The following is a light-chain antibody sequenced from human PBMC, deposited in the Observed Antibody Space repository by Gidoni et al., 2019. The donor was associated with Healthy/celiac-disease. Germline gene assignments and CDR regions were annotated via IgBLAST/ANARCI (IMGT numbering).Light chain of an antibody. CDR3: MQALQTPRT. CDR1: QSLLHSNGYNY. J-gene: IGKJ1*01. V-gene: IGKV2-28*01. CDR2: LGS. Sequence: IVMTQSPLPLPVTPGEPASISFRSSQSLLHSNGYNYLDWYLQKPGPSPQLLIYLGSNRASGVPDRFSGSGSGTDFTLKISRVEAEDVGVYYCMQALQTPRTFGQGTKVEIK.